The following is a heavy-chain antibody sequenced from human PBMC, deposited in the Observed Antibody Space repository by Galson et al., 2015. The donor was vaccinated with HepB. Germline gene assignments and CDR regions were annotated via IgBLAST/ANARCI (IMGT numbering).Heavy chain of an antibody. J-gene: IGHJ4*02. CDR2: ISSSSSHI. CDR3: EGGSGYDGLNY. Sequence: SLRLSCAASGFTFSSYSMNWVRQAPGKGLEWVSSISSSSSHIYYADSVKGRFTISRDNAKNSLYLQMNSLRAEDTAVYYCEGGSGYDGLNYWGQGTLVTVSS. CDR1: GFTFSSYS. V-gene: IGHV3-21*01. D-gene: IGHD5-12*01.